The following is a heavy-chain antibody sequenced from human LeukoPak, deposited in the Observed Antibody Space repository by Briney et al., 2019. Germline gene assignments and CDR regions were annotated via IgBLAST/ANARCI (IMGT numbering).Heavy chain of an antibody. J-gene: IGHJ5*02. Sequence: GGSLRLSCAAPGFTFSSYWMHWVRQAPGKGLVWVSRINSDGSSTSYADSFKDRFTISRDNAKNTLYLQMNSLRAEDTAVYYCARDGAAYDFWSGYYVTEYNWFDPWGQGTLVTVSS. D-gene: IGHD3-3*01. CDR1: GFTFSSYW. CDR3: ARDGAAYDFWSGYYVTEYNWFDP. V-gene: IGHV3-74*01. CDR2: INSDGSST.